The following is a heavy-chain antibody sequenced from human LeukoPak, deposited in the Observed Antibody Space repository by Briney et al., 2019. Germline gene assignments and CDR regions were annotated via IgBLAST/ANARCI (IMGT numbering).Heavy chain of an antibody. D-gene: IGHD6-13*01. CDR3: ARDLAAAALGY. V-gene: IGHV4-61*02. CDR2: IYTSGNT. J-gene: IGHJ4*02. Sequence: PSQTLSLTCTVSGGSISSGSYYWSWIRQPAGKGLEWIGRIYTSGNTNYNPSLKSRVTISVDTSKNQFSLKLSSVTAADTAVYYCARDLAAAALGYWGQGTLVTVSS. CDR1: GGSISSGSYY.